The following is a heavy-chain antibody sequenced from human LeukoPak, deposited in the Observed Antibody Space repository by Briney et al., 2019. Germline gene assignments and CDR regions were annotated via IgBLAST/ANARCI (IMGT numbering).Heavy chain of an antibody. J-gene: IGHJ5*01. CDR3: ARVSGSIVARSAWFDS. Sequence: PGGSLRLSCAASGFTVSSNYMSWVRQAPGKGLEWVSVIYSGGSTYYADSVKGRFTISRDNSKNTLYLQMNSLRAEDTAVYYCARVSGSIVARSAWFDSWGQGTLVTVSS. D-gene: IGHD6-6*01. CDR2: IYSGGST. CDR1: GFTVSSNY. V-gene: IGHV3-53*01.